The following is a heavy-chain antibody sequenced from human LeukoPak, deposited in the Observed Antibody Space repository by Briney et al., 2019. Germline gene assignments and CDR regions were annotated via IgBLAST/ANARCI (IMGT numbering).Heavy chain of an antibody. Sequence: GGSLRLSCAASGFTFSSYSMNWVRQAPGKGLEWVSAISGSGGSTYYADSVKGRFTISRDNSKNTLYLQMNSLRAEDTAVYYCAKDREKGAAADFDYWGQGTLVTVSS. CDR1: GFTFSSYS. CDR2: ISGSGGST. CDR3: AKDREKGAAADFDY. D-gene: IGHD6-13*01. J-gene: IGHJ4*02. V-gene: IGHV3-23*01.